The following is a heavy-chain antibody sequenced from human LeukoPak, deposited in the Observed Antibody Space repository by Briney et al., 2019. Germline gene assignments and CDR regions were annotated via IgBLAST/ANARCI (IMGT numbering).Heavy chain of an antibody. V-gene: IGHV3-30*02. CDR1: GFTFSSYG. J-gene: IGHJ5*02. CDR3: AKGLYCKVSSGYPA. CDR2: IRYDGSNK. Sequence: GGSLRLSFPASGFTFSSYGMHWVRQAPGKGLEWVAFIRYDGSNKYYADSVKGRFTISRDNSKNTLYLQMNSLRAEDTAVYYCAKGLYCKVSSGYPAWGQGTLVTVSS. D-gene: IGHD3-22*01.